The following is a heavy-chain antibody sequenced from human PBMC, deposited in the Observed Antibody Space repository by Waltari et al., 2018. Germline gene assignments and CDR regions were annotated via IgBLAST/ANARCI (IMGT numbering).Heavy chain of an antibody. J-gene: IGHJ4*02. D-gene: IGHD4-17*01. CDR2: IKQEGSEK. Sequence: EVQLVESGGGLVQPGGSLRLSCAASGFTFSSYWMSWVRQAPGKGVGWVANIKQEGSEKYYVDSVKGRFTISRDNAKNSLYLQMNSLRAEDTAVYYCARAVTTGRFDYWGQGTLVTVSS. V-gene: IGHV3-7*01. CDR3: ARAVTTGRFDY. CDR1: GFTFSSYW.